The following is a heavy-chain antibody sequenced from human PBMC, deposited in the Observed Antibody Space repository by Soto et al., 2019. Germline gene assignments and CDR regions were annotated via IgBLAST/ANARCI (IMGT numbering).Heavy chain of an antibody. CDR1: GFTFSSYW. D-gene: IGHD2-2*01. CDR3: ARDLHPYPLRYFDY. Sequence: PGGSLRLSCAASGFTFSSYWMSWVRQVPGKGLEWVANIKQDGSEKYYVDSVKGRFTISRDNAKNSLYLQMNSLRAEDTAVYYCARDLHPYPLRYFDYWGQGTLVTVSS. J-gene: IGHJ4*02. CDR2: IKQDGSEK. V-gene: IGHV3-7*03.